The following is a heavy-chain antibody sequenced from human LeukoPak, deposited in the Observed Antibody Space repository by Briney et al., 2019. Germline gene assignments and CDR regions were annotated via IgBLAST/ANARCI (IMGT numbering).Heavy chain of an antibody. CDR2: INPSGGGT. D-gene: IGHD6-19*01. CDR1: GYTFTNYY. Sequence: ASVKVSCKESGYTFTNYYMHWVRQAPGQGLEWMGTINPSGGGTSYSPKFQGRVTMTTDTSTSTVYMELISLRSEDTAVYYCARRSGWIWGQGSLVTVSS. CDR3: ARRSGWI. V-gene: IGHV1-46*01. J-gene: IGHJ4*02.